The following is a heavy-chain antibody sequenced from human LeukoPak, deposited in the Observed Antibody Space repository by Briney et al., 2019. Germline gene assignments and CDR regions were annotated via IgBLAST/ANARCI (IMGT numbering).Heavy chain of an antibody. D-gene: IGHD6-6*01. CDR3: ARVPRIAARLYYFDY. Sequence: ETPCVTCTVSGGSISSYYWSRIRQPPGKGLEWIGYIYYSGRTNYNPSLKSRVTISVDTSKNQFSLKLSSVTAADTAVYYCARVPRIAARLYYFDYWGQGSLASVSS. CDR1: GGSISSYY. J-gene: IGHJ4*02. V-gene: IGHV4-59*01. CDR2: IYYSGRT.